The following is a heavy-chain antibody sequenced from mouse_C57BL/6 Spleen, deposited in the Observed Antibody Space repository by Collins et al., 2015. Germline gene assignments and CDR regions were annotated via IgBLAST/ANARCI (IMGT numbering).Heavy chain of an antibody. CDR1: GYTFTSYW. J-gene: IGHJ4*01. D-gene: IGHD2-1*01. Sequence: QVQLQQPGAELVKPGASVKMSCKASGYTFTSYWITWVKQRPGQGLEWIGDIYPGSGSTNYNEKFKSKATLTVDTSSSTAYMQLSGLTSEDSAVYYCARSDGNYEKYYAMDYWGQGTSVTVSS. CDR3: ARSDGNYEKYYAMDY. CDR2: IYPGSGST. V-gene: IGHV1-55*01.